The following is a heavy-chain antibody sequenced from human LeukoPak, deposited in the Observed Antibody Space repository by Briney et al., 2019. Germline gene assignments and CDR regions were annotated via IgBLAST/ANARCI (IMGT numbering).Heavy chain of an antibody. CDR1: GYTFTTYY. CDR3: ARGVRYSSGWYYFDS. CDR2: INPNTSGI. J-gene: IGHJ4*02. Sequence: ASVKVSCKASGYTFTTYYMHWVRQAPGQGLEWMGWINPNTSGINCAQKFQGSVTMTRDTSINTAYMELNMLRSDDTAVYYCARGVRYSSGWYYFDSWGQGTLVTVSS. D-gene: IGHD6-19*01. V-gene: IGHV1-2*02.